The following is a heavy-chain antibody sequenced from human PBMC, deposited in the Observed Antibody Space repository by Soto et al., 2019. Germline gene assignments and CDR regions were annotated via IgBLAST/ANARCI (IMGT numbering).Heavy chain of an antibody. CDR1: GGSISSCGYY. J-gene: IGHJ3*02. V-gene: IGHV4-30-4*08. CDR3: ARVAYYGRSFDI. D-gene: IGHD1-26*01. CDR2: IYYSGST. Sequence: SETLSLTCTVSGGSISSCGYYWSWIRQHPGKGLEWIGYIYYSGSTYYNPSLKSRVTISVDTSKNQFSLKVTSVTAADTAVYFCARVAYYGRSFDIWGQGTMVT.